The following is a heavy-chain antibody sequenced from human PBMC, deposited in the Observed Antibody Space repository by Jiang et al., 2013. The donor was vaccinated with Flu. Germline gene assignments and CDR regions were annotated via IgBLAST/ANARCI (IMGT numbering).Heavy chain of an antibody. D-gene: IGHD5-18*01. Sequence: GGVVQPGRSLRLSXAASGFTSVAMACTGSARLQARGWSGGSICMMKYKYYPDSVKGRFTISRDNSKNTLYLQMNSLRAEDTAVYYCARDEDTAMPAPYYYGMDVWGQGTTVTVSS. V-gene: IGHV3-33*01. CDR2: CMMKYK. CDR1: GFTSVAMA. CDR3: ARDEDTAMPAPYYYGMDV. J-gene: IGHJ6*02.